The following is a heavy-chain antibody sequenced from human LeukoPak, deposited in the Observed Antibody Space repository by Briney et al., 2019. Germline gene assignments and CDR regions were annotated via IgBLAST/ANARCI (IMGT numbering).Heavy chain of an antibody. CDR2: ISGSGGST. V-gene: IGHV3-23*01. Sequence: GGSLRLSCAASGFTFSSYAMSWVRQAPGKGLEWVSAISGSGGSTYYADSVKGRFNISRDNSKNTLYLQMNSLRPDTADTAMYHCAKARLRGERYFDYWGQGTLVTVSS. J-gene: IGHJ4*02. D-gene: IGHD3-10*01. CDR3: AKARLRGERYFDY. CDR1: GFTFSSYA.